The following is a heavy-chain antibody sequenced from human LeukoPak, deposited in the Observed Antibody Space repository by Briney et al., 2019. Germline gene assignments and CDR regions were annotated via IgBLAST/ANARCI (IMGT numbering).Heavy chain of an antibody. J-gene: IGHJ6*02. D-gene: IGHD3-22*01. CDR1: GGSISSYY. CDR3: ARVKPGGSGYYDSSGYYSDYYYYGMDV. CDR2: IYGSGST. Sequence: SETLSLTCTVSGGSISSYYWSWIRQPPGKGLEWIGHIYGSGSTNYNPSLKSRVTLSVDTSKNQFSLKLSSVTAADTAVYYCARVKPGGSGYYDSSGYYSDYYYYGMDVWGQGTTVTVSS. V-gene: IGHV4-59*01.